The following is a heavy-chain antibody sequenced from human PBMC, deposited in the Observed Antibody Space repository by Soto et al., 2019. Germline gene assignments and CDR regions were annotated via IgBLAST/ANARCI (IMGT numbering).Heavy chain of an antibody. Sequence: GGSLRLSCAASGFTFSSYAMSWVRQAPGKGLEWVSAISGSGRSTYYADSVKGRFTISRDNSKNTLYLQMNSLRAEDTAVYYCAKDGYYGDYYFDYWGQGTLVTVSS. CDR1: GFTFSSYA. CDR3: AKDGYYGDYYFDY. D-gene: IGHD4-17*01. J-gene: IGHJ4*02. CDR2: ISGSGRST. V-gene: IGHV3-23*01.